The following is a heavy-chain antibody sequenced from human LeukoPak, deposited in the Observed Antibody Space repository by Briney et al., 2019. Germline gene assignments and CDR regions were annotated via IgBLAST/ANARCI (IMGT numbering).Heavy chain of an antibody. CDR3: AREIGPRQLHLWASAFDY. J-gene: IGHJ4*02. V-gene: IGHV1-18*01. CDR1: GYTFTSYG. D-gene: IGHD5-18*01. CDR2: ISAYNGNT. Sequence: ASVKVSCKASGYTFTSYGISWVRQAPGQGLEWMGWISAYNGNTNYAQKLQGRVTMTRDTSTSTVYMELSSLRSEDTAVYYCAREIGPRQLHLWASAFDYWGQGTLVTVSS.